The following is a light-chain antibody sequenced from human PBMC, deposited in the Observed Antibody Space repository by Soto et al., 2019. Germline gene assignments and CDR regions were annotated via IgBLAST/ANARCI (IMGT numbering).Light chain of an antibody. J-gene: IGLJ3*02. CDR1: KLGDKY. Sequence: SYELTQPPSVSVSPGQTASITCSGDKLGDKYACWYQQKPGQSPVLVIYQDSKRPSGIPERFSGSNSGNTATLTISGTQAMDEADYYCQAWDSSTAWYAWVFGGGTQLTVL. CDR3: QAWDSSTAWYAWV. V-gene: IGLV3-1*01. CDR2: QDS.